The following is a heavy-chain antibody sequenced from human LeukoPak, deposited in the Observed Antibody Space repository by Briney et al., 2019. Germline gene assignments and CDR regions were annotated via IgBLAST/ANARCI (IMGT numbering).Heavy chain of an antibody. Sequence: ASVTVSCKASGYTFTSNYIHWVRQAPGQGLEWMGGIIPIFGTANYAQKFQGRVTITAEESTNTAYMELGSLRSEDTAVYYCARGTYCTNTNCYASNFDYWGQGTLVTVSS. CDR3: ARGTYCTNTNCYASNFDY. CDR1: GYTFTSNY. J-gene: IGHJ4*02. D-gene: IGHD2-2*01. V-gene: IGHV1-69*13. CDR2: IIPIFGTA.